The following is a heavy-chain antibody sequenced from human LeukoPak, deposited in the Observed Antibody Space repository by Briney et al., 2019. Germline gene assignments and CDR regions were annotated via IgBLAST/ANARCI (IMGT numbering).Heavy chain of an antibody. J-gene: IGHJ3*02. CDR3: ASLYEVRRYYDILTGPNDAFDI. CDR1: GYTFTGYY. V-gene: IGHV1-2*02. D-gene: IGHD3-9*01. Sequence: ASVKVSCKASGYTFTGYYMHWVRQAPGQGLEWMGWINPNSGGTNYAQKFQGRVTMTRDTSISTAYMELSRLRSDDTAVYYCASLYEVRRYYDILTGPNDAFDIWGQGTMVTVSS. CDR2: INPNSGGT.